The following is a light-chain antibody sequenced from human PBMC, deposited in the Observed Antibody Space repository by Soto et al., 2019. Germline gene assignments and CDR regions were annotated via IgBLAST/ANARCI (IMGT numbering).Light chain of an antibody. J-gene: IGLJ2*01. CDR1: SSDVGGYNY. Sequence: QSALTQPASVSGSPGQSITISCTGTSSDVGGYNYVSWYQQHPGKAPKLMIYDVSNRPSVVSNRFSGSNSANTASLTISGLQAEDEADYYCSSYTSSSTVVFGGGTKLTVL. V-gene: IGLV2-14*01. CDR3: SSYTSSSTVV. CDR2: DVS.